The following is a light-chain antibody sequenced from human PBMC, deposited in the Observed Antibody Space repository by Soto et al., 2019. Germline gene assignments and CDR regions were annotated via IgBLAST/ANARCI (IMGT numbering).Light chain of an antibody. CDR3: SSYTTSSTWV. V-gene: IGLV2-14*01. CDR1: SSDVGGYNY. Sequence: QSALTQPASVSGSPGQSITISCTGTSSDVGGYNYVSWFQQDPGKAPKLMIYDVSDRPSGASSRFSGSKSGNTASLTISGLLAEDEADYYCSSYTTSSTWVFGGGTKLTVL. J-gene: IGLJ3*02. CDR2: DVS.